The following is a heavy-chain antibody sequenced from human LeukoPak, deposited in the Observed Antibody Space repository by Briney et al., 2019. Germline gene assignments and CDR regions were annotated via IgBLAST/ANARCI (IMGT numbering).Heavy chain of an antibody. V-gene: IGHV4-39*07. CDR1: GGSISSSSYY. Sequence: SSETLSLTCTVSGGSISSSSYYWGWIRQPPGKGLEWIGSIYYSGSTYYNPSLKSRVTISVDTSKNQFSLKLSSVTAADTAVYYCAREPYGSGSYKNDAFDIWGQGTMVTVSS. D-gene: IGHD3-10*01. CDR3: AREPYGSGSYKNDAFDI. J-gene: IGHJ3*02. CDR2: IYYSGST.